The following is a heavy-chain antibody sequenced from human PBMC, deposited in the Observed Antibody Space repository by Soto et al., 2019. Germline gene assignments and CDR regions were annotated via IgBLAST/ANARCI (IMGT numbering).Heavy chain of an antibody. CDR2: ISSNGGST. Sequence: PGGSLRLSCSASGFTFSSYAMHWVRQAPGKGLEYVSAISSNGGSTYYADSVKGRFTISRDNSKNTLYLQMSSLRAEDTAVYYCVKDSGSYCSGGSCYLYYYYYGMDVWGQGTTVTVSS. D-gene: IGHD2-15*01. CDR3: VKDSGSYCSGGSCYLYYYYYGMDV. V-gene: IGHV3-64D*06. CDR1: GFTFSSYA. J-gene: IGHJ6*02.